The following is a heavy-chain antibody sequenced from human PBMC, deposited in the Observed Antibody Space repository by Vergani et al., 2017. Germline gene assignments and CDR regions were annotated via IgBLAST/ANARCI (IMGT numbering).Heavy chain of an antibody. CDR2: IYYSGST. Sequence: QLLQSGPGLLKPSATLSLTCTVSGGSISSYYWSWIRQPPGKGLEWIGYIYYSGSTNYNPSRKSRVTISVDTAKNQFSLKLSSVTAADTAVYYCARVGSTTTVXTPGGNYYYYGMDVWGQGTTVTVSS. V-gene: IGHV4-59*01. CDR3: ARVGSTTTVXTPGGNYYYYGMDV. D-gene: IGHD4-23*01. J-gene: IGHJ6*02. CDR1: GGSISSYY.